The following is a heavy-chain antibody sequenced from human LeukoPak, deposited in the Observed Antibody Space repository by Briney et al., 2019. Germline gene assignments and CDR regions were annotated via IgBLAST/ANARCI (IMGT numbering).Heavy chain of an antibody. D-gene: IGHD2-21*02. J-gene: IGHJ6*02. V-gene: IGHV1-8*01. CDR1: GYTFTSYD. Sequence: ASVKVSCKASGYTFTSYDINWVRQATGQGLEWMGWMNPNSGNTGYAQKFQGRVTMTRNTSISTAYMELSSLRSEDTAVYYCARADTLDVVVTATGEVYYYYGMDVWGQGTTVTVSS. CDR3: ARADTLDVVVTATGEVYYYYGMDV. CDR2: MNPNSGNT.